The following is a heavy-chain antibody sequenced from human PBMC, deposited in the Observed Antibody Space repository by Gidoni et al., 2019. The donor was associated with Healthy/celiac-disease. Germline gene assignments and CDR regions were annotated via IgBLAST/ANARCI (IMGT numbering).Heavy chain of an antibody. CDR3: AREFLLIIAAAGPYYFDY. V-gene: IGHV3-30*04. D-gene: IGHD6-13*01. J-gene: IGHJ4*02. CDR1: GLTLSSYA. CDR2: ISYDGSNK. Sequence: VQLVESGGGVVQPGRSLRRSCAASGLTLSSYAMHWVRQAPGKGLEWVAVISYDGSNKYYADSVKGRFTISRDNSKNTLYLQMNSLRAEDTAVYYCAREFLLIIAAAGPYYFDYWGQGTLVTVSS.